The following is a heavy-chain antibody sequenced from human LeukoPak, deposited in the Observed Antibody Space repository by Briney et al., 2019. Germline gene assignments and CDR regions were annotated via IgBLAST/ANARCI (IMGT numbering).Heavy chain of an antibody. CDR1: GYTFTSYG. CDR3: ARDTYYDFWSGYRVPTGFDY. J-gene: IGHJ4*02. D-gene: IGHD3-3*01. V-gene: IGHV1-18*01. CDR2: ISAYNGNT. Sequence: ASVKVSCKASGYTFTSYGISWVRQAPGQGLEWMGWISAYNGNTNYAQKLQGRVTMTTDTSTSTAYMELRSLRSDDTAVYYCARDTYYDFWSGYRVPTGFDYWGQGTLVTVSS.